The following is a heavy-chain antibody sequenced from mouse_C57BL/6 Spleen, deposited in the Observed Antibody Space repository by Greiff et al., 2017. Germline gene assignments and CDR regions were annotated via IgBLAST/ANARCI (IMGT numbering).Heavy chain of an antibody. V-gene: IGHV1-55*01. Sequence: QVQLQQPGAELVKPGASVQMSCKASGYTFTSYWITWVKQRPGPGLEWIGDIYPGSGSTNYNEKFKSKATLTVDTSSSTACMQLSSLTSEDSAVYYCARGTTVVAWNWYFDVWGTGTTVTVAS. CDR1: GYTFTSYW. D-gene: IGHD1-1*01. CDR3: ARGTTVVAWNWYFDV. CDR2: IYPGSGST. J-gene: IGHJ1*03.